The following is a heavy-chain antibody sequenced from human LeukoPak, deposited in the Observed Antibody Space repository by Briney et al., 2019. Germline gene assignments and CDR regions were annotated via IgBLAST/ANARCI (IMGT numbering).Heavy chain of an antibody. Sequence: ASVKVSCKASGYTFTGYYMHWVRQAPGQGLEWMGWINPNSGGTNYAQKFQGRVTMTRDTSISTAYMELSRLRSDDTAVYYCARALGGPHHYYLLYYFDYWGQGTLVTVSS. CDR2: INPNSGGT. CDR1: GYTFTGYY. J-gene: IGHJ4*02. CDR3: ARALGGPHHYYLLYYFDY. V-gene: IGHV1-2*02. D-gene: IGHD2/OR15-2a*01.